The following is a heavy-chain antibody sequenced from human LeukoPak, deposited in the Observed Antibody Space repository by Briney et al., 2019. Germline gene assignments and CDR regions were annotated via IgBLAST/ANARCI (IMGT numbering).Heavy chain of an antibody. CDR3: ARRKGTLEWLRVNWFDP. Sequence: SETLSLTCDVYGGSFSGYYWSWIRQPPGKGLEWVGEINHSGSTNYNPSLKSRVTISVDTSKNQFSLKLSSVTAADTAVYYCARRKGTLEWLRVNWFDPWGQGTLVTVSS. D-gene: IGHD3-3*01. J-gene: IGHJ5*02. CDR1: GGSFSGYY. V-gene: IGHV4-34*01. CDR2: INHSGST.